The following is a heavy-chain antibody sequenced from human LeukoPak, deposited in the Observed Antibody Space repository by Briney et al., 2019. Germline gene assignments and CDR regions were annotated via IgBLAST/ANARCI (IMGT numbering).Heavy chain of an antibody. J-gene: IGHJ4*02. V-gene: IGHV3-64*01. CDR1: GFSFSSYA. Sequence: PGGSLRLSCAASGFSFSSYAMHWVRQAPGKGLEYVSAISSNGGSTYYANSVKDRFTISRDDSKNALYLQMGSLRAEDMAVYYCARARGSFRPYYFDYWGQGTLVIFSS. CDR2: ISSNGGST. D-gene: IGHD1-26*01. CDR3: ARARGSFRPYYFDY.